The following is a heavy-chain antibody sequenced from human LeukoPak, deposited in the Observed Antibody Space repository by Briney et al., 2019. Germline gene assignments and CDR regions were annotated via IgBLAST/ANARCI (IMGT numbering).Heavy chain of an antibody. V-gene: IGHV3-23*01. J-gene: IGHJ4*02. D-gene: IGHD2-8*01. CDR1: GFTFSSYD. CDR3: AKDRSCTNGVCYGDFDY. Sequence: GGSLRLSCAASGFTFSSYDMSWVRQAPGKGLEWVSGISGSGDSTYYADSAKGRFTISRDNSKNTLYLQMNSLRAEDTGVYYCAKDRSCTNGVCYGDFDYWGQGTLVTVSS. CDR2: ISGSGDST.